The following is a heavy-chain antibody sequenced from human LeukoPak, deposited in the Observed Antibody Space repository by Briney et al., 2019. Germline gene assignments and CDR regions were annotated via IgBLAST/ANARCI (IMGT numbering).Heavy chain of an antibody. CDR1: GYTFTSYY. D-gene: IGHD1-26*01. CDR2: INPSGGST. CDR3: ARSSYSGSYDNRFDP. V-gene: IGHV1-46*01. Sequence: GASVKVSCKASGYTFTSYYMHWVRQAPGQGLEWMGIINPSGGSTSYAQKFQGRVTMTRDMSTSTVYMELSSLRSEDTAVYYCARSSYSGSYDNRFDPWGQGTLVTVSS. J-gene: IGHJ5*02.